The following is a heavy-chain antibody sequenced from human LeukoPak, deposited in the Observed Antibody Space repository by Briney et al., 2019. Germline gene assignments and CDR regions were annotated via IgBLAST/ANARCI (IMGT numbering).Heavy chain of an antibody. CDR2: ISGDGVTT. Sequence: GGSLRLSCVASGLPIADSAMHWVRQAPGKGLEWVSLISGDGVTTFYADSVKGRFSISRDNSKNSLSLEMNSLRTEDTAMYYCARVSGKFDYWGQGTLVAVSS. J-gene: IGHJ4*02. V-gene: IGHV3-43*02. CDR1: GLPIADSA. CDR3: ARVSGKFDY.